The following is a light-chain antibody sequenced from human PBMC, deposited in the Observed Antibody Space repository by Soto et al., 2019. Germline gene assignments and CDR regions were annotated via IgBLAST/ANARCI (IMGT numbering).Light chain of an antibody. CDR3: ISYTNRQSYV. CDR2: AVS. CDR1: SSDIGSYDH. V-gene: IGLV2-14*01. Sequence: QSALTQPASVSGSPGQSITISCSGTSSDIGSYDHVAWYQQFPGKSPKLMIYAVSDRPSGVSDRFSGSKSGITASLTISGLQTEDEAVYYCISYTNRQSYVFGTGTKLTVL. J-gene: IGLJ1*01.